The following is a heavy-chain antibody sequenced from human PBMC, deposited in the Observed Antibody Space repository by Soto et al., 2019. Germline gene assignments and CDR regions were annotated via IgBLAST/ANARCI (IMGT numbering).Heavy chain of an antibody. J-gene: IGHJ6*02. CDR3: ARMRIEASYYYYGMDV. D-gene: IGHD2-15*01. CDR2: INPNSGGT. CDR1: GYTFTGYD. V-gene: IGHV1-2*04. Sequence: ASVKVSCKASGYTFTGYDMHWVQEAPGQGLEWMGWINPNSGGTNYAQKFQGWVTMTRDTSISTAYMELSRLRSDDTAVYYCARMRIEASYYYYGMDVWGQGTTVTVSS.